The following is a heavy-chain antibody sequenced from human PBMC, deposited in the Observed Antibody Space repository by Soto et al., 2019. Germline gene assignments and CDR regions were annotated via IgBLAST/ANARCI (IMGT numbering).Heavy chain of an antibody. Sequence: QVQLVQSGAEVKKPGASVKVSCKASGYTFTSYYMHWVRQAPGQGLEWMGIINPSGGSTSYAQKFQGRVTMTRDTSTSTVYMELSSLRSEDTAVYYCAAKGIAAYTWFDPWGQGTLVTVSS. CDR3: AAKGIAAYTWFDP. J-gene: IGHJ5*02. CDR1: GYTFTSYY. CDR2: INPSGGST. V-gene: IGHV1-46*01. D-gene: IGHD6-13*01.